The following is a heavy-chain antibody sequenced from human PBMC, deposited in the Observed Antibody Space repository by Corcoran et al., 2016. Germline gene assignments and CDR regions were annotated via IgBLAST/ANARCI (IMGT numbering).Heavy chain of an antibody. CDR2: ISYDGSNK. CDR1: GFTISSYG. D-gene: IGHD2-15*01. Sequence: QVQLVESGGGVVQPGRSLRLSCAASGFTISSYGMHWVRQAPGKGLEWVAVISYDGSNKYYADSVKGRFTISRDNSKNTLYLQMNSLRAEDTAVYYCAKDTPIRGLDYWGQGTLVTVSS. CDR3: AKDTPIRGLDY. J-gene: IGHJ4*02. V-gene: IGHV3-30*18.